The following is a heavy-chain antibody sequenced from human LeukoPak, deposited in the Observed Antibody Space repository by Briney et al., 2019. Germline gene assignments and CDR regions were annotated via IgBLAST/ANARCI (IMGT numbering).Heavy chain of an antibody. J-gene: IGHJ4*02. CDR2: IYHSGST. Sequence: PSETLSLTCTVSGDSISSYYWSWIRQPPGKGLEWIGYIYHSGSTNYNPSLKSRVTISANTSKDQFSLKLASVTAADTAVYYCATGYSSTWYYFDYWGQGTLVTVSS. CDR1: GDSISSYY. CDR3: ATGYSSTWYYFDY. V-gene: IGHV4-59*01. D-gene: IGHD6-13*01.